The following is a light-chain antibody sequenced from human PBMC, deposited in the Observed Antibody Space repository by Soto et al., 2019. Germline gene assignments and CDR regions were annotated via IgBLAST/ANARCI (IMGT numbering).Light chain of an antibody. CDR2: EGS. Sequence: QSALTQPASVSGSPGQSITISCTGTSSVVGSYNLVSWYQQHPGKAPKLMIYEGSKRPSGVSNRFSGSKSGNTASLTISGLQAEDEADYYCCSYAGSRNYVFGTGTKVTVL. J-gene: IGLJ1*01. V-gene: IGLV2-23*01. CDR1: SSVVGSYNL. CDR3: CSYAGSRNYV.